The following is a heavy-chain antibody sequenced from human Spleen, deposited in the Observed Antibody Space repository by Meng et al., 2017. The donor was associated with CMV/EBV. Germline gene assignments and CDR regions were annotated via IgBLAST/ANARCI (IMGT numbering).Heavy chain of an antibody. CDR1: GFTFSSYA. CDR3: AKSQLEYYYYYHTMDV. CDR2: ISYDGSNK. Sequence: GESLKISCAASGFTFSSYAMHWVRQAPGKGLEWVAVISYDGSNKYYADSVKGRFTISRDNSKNTLYLQMNSLRAEDTAVYYCAKSQLEYYYYYHTMDVWGQGTTVTVSS. V-gene: IGHV3-30-3*02. J-gene: IGHJ6*02. D-gene: IGHD1-1*01.